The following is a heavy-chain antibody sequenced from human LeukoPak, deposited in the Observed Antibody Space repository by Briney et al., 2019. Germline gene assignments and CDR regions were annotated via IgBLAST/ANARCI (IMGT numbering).Heavy chain of an antibody. CDR1: GGSISSSSYY. CDR2: IYYSRST. J-gene: IGHJ4*02. V-gene: IGHV4-39*01. CDR3: ASRVY. Sequence: SETLSLTCTVSGGSISSSSYYWGWLRQPPGKGLEWIGSIYYSRSTYYNPSLKSRITISVDTSKNQFSLKLSSVTAADTAVYYCASRVYWGQGTLVTVSS.